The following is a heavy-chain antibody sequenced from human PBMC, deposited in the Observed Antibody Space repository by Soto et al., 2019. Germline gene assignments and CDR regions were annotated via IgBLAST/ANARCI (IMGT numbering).Heavy chain of an antibody. CDR2: IKDGGST. CDR3: ARGQEGVAATH. Sequence: QVQLQQWGAGLLKPSETLSLTCAVNGGSFTGYYWSWVRQPPGKGLEWIGEIKDGGSTNYSPSLRSXXTXPXAPPKKQFPLKVTSVTAADTAVYYCARGQEGVAATHWDQGTLVTVSS. J-gene: IGHJ4*02. V-gene: IGHV4-34*01. CDR1: GGSFTGYY. D-gene: IGHD6-25*01.